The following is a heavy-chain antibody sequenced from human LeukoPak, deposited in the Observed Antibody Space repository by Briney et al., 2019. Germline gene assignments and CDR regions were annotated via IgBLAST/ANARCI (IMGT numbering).Heavy chain of an antibody. V-gene: IGHV3-11*01. Sequence: GGSLRLSCAASGFTFSDYYMSWIRQAPGKGLEWVSYISSSGSTIYYADSVKGRFTISRDNAKNSPYLQMNSLRAEDTAVYYCARDEEQWLIPDYWGQGTLVTVSS. CDR1: GFTFSDYY. CDR2: ISSSGSTI. J-gene: IGHJ4*02. D-gene: IGHD6-19*01. CDR3: ARDEEQWLIPDY.